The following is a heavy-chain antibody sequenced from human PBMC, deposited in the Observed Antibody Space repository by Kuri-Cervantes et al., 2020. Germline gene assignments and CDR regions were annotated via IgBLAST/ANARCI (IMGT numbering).Heavy chain of an antibody. CDR1: GGTFSSYG. CDR2: ISAYNGNT. V-gene: IGHV1-18*01. D-gene: IGHD6-19*01. CDR3: ARVCPAYSSGWYIYYYYGMDV. J-gene: IGHJ6*02. Sequence: ASVKVSCKASGGTFSSYGISWVRQAPGQGLEWMGWISAYNGNTNYAQKLQGRVTMTTDTSTSTAYMELRSLRSDDTAVYYCARVCPAYSSGWYIYYYYGMDVWGQGTTVTVSS.